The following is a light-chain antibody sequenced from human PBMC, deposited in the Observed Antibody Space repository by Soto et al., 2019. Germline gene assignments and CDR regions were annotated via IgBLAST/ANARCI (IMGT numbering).Light chain of an antibody. V-gene: IGKV1-12*01. CDR3: QHADSFPLIT. J-gene: IGKJ5*01. Sequence: GDRVTITCRASQTISTWMAWYQQKPGKAPKVLIYAASSLQSGVPSRFSGSGSGTDFTLTISSLQPEDFATYYCQHADSFPLITFGQGTRLEIK. CDR2: AAS. CDR1: QTISTW.